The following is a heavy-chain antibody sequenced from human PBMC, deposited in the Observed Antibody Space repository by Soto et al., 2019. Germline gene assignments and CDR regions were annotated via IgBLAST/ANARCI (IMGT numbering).Heavy chain of an antibody. V-gene: IGHV4-4*02. CDR1: GGSITSRNW. CDR2: INHSGST. CDR3: ARDKITGLFDY. J-gene: IGHJ4*02. D-gene: IGHD2-8*02. Sequence: PSETRSLTXAVSGGSITSRNWWNRVRQPPGKGLEWIGEINHSGSTNYNPSLKGRATISVDKSKNQFSLKLTSVTAADTAVYYCARDKITGLFDYWGQGTVVTVSS.